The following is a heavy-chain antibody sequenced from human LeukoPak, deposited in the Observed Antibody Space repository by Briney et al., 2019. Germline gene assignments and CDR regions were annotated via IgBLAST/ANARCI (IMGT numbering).Heavy chain of an antibody. CDR3: ARGSSGWYNYFDY. V-gene: IGHV4-59*08. CDR1: GGSISSYY. J-gene: IGHJ4*02. CDR2: IYYSGST. D-gene: IGHD6-19*01. Sequence: SETLSHTCTVSGGSISSYYWSWIRQPPGKGLEWIGYIYYSGSTNYNPSLKSRVTISVDTSKNQFSLKLSSVTAADTAVYYCARGSSGWYNYFDYWGQGTLVTVSS.